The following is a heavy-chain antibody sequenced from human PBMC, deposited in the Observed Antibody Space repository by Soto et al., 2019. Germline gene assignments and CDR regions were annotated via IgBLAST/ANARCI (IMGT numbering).Heavy chain of an antibody. Sequence: PGGSLRLSCAASGFTFSSYSMNWVRQAPGKGLEWVSSISSSSSYIYYADSVKGRFTISRDNAKNSLYLQMNSLRAEDTAVYYCARDSRIQLWYPTYYYYYGMDVWGQGTTVTVSS. D-gene: IGHD5-18*01. CDR3: ARDSRIQLWYPTYYYYYGMDV. J-gene: IGHJ6*02. CDR1: GFTFSSYS. V-gene: IGHV3-21*01. CDR2: ISSSSSYI.